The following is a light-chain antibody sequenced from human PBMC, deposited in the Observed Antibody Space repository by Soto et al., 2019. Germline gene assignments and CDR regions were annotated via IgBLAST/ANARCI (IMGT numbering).Light chain of an antibody. Sequence: EIVLTQSPATLSLSPGERATLSCRASQSVGSSLAWYQRKPGQSPRLLISGASMRASGVPVRFIGIVSGTDLTINITRLEPEDGEVYYGQQYGGSPITFGLGTRLEIK. J-gene: IGKJ5*01. CDR1: QSVGSS. CDR3: QQYGGSPIT. V-gene: IGKV3-20*01. CDR2: GAS.